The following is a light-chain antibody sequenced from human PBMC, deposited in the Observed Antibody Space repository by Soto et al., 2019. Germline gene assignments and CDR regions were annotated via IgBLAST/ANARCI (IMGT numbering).Light chain of an antibody. V-gene: IGLV2-14*01. CDR1: SSDVGGSNY. Sequence: QSALTQPASVSGSPGQSITISCTGTSSDVGGSNYVSWYQQHPGKTTKLMIYDVSNRPSGVSNRFSGSKSGNTASLTISGLQAEDEADYYCSSYTSSSTGVFGTGTKLTVL. CDR2: DVS. J-gene: IGLJ1*01. CDR3: SSYTSSSTGV.